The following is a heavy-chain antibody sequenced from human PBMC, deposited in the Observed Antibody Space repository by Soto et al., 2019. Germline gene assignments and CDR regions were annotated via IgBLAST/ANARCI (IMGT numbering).Heavy chain of an antibody. CDR2: IIPIFGTA. CDR3: AMAPFVHPKAFDI. J-gene: IGHJ3*02. CDR1: GGTFSSYA. D-gene: IGHD5-12*01. Sequence: QVQLVQSGAAVKKPGSSVKVSCNASGGTFSSYAISWVRQAPGQGLEWMGWIIPIFGTANYAQKSQGRVTITADESTSTAYMELSSLRSEDTAVYYCAMAPFVHPKAFDIWGQGTMVTVAS. V-gene: IGHV1-69*01.